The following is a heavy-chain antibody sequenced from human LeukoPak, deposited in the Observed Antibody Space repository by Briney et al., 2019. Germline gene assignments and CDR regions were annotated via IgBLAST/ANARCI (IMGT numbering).Heavy chain of an antibody. CDR1: GGSISSSGYF. Sequence: PSETLSLTCTVSGGSISSSGYFWGGIRQPPGKGLEWIGSIYNSGSGSTYYNPYLKSRVTISVDTSKNQFSLKLSSVTAADTAVYYCARREGARPMDYWGQGTLVTVSS. J-gene: IGHJ4*02. CDR2: IYNSGSGST. V-gene: IGHV4-39*01. CDR3: ARREGARPMDY. D-gene: IGHD6-6*01.